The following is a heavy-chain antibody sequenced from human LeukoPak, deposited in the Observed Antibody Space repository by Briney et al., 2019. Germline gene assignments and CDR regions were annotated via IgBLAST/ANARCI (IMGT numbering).Heavy chain of an antibody. CDR3: ARYLPAATNDAFDI. D-gene: IGHD2-2*01. CDR2: IYTSGST. CDR1: GGSISTISYS. J-gene: IGHJ3*02. Sequence: SETLSLTCTVSGGSISTISYSWGWIRQPAGKGLEWIGRIYTSGSTNYNPSLKSRVTMSVDTSKNQFSLKLSSVTAADTAVYYCARYLPAATNDAFDIWGQGTMVTVSS. V-gene: IGHV4-61*02.